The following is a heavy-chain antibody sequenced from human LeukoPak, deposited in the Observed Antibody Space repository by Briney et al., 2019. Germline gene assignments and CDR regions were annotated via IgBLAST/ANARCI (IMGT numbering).Heavy chain of an antibody. J-gene: IGHJ3*02. V-gene: IGHV3-48*03. D-gene: IGHD3-16*02. CDR2: ISSSGSTI. Sequence: GGSLRLSCAASGFTFSSYEMNWVRQAPGKGLEWVSYISSSGSTIYYADSVKGRFTISRDNAKNSLYLQMNSLRAEDTAVYYCARDYFDYVWGSYRYHDTFDIWGQGTMVTVSS. CDR3: ARDYFDYVWGSYRYHDTFDI. CDR1: GFTFSSYE.